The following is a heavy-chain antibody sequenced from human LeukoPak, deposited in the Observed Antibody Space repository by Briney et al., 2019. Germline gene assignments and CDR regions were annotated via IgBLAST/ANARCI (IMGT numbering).Heavy chain of an antibody. J-gene: IGHJ4*02. Sequence: KASETLSLTCTVSGGSISSYYWNWVRQPPGKGLEWIGFIYYSGTTNYNPSLKSRVTISVDTSKNQFSLKLSSVTAADTAVYYCARANYDFWSGHWGQGTLVTVSS. CDR2: IYYSGTT. V-gene: IGHV4-59*08. CDR3: ARANYDFWSGH. D-gene: IGHD3-3*01. CDR1: GGSISSYY.